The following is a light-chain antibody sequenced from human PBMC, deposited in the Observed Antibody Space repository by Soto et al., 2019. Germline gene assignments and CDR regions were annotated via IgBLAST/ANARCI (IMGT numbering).Light chain of an antibody. V-gene: IGLV2-14*01. J-gene: IGLJ3*02. CDR2: DVS. CDR1: SSDVGGYNY. CDR3: SSYTSSRRV. Sequence: QFALTQPASVSGSPGQSITISCTGTSSDVGGYNYVSWYQQHPGKAPKLMIYDVSNRPSGVSNRFSGSKSGNTASLTISGLQAEDEADDYCSSYTSSRRVFGGGTKLTVL.